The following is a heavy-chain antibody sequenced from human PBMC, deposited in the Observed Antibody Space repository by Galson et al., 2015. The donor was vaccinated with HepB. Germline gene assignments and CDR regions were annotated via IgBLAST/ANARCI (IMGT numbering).Heavy chain of an antibody. CDR3: ARGGMDYYGSRVALNY. Sequence: ETLSLTCTVSGGSISSYYWSWIRQPAGKGLEWIGRIYTSGSTNYNPSLKSRVTMSVDTSKNQFSLKLSSVTAADTAVYYCARGGMDYYGSRVALNYWGQGTLVTVSS. V-gene: IGHV4-4*07. CDR2: IYTSGST. CDR1: GGSISSYY. D-gene: IGHD3-10*01. J-gene: IGHJ4*02.